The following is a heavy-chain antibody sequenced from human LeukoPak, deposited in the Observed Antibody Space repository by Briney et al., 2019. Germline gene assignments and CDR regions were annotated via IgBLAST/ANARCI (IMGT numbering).Heavy chain of an antibody. CDR1: GGSISSGGYS. CDR2: IYYSGST. D-gene: IGHD3-22*01. CDR3: TRLQWVWDAFDI. V-gene: IGHV4-30-4*07. Sequence: SQTLSLTCAVSGGSISSGGYSWSWIRQPPGKGLEWIGYIYYSGSTYYNPSLKSRVTISVDTSKNQFSLKLSSVTAADTAVYYCTRLQWVWDAFDIWGQGTMVTVSS. J-gene: IGHJ3*02.